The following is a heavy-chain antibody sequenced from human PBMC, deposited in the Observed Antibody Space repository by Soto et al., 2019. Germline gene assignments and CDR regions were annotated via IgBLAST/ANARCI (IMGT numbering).Heavy chain of an antibody. D-gene: IGHD2-15*01. V-gene: IGHV3-7*01. J-gene: IGHJ4*02. CDR1: RFHFSNYW. CDR3: AREPNSIDY. Sequence: GGSLRLSCAVSRFHFSNYWMSWVRQAPGKGLEWVANIKQDGSEKYYVDSVKGRFTISRDNAKNSLYLQMNSLRAEDTAVYYCAREPNSIDYWGQGTLVTVSS. CDR2: IKQDGSEK.